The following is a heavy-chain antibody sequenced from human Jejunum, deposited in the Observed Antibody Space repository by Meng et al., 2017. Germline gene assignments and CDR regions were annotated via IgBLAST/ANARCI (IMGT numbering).Heavy chain of an antibody. V-gene: IGHV1-18*01. J-gene: IGHJ4*02. CDR3: ARVKFIAVSGVGGYSFDS. Sequence: ASVKVSCKASGYTFSSYGITWVRQAPGQGLEWMGWISTNSGNTKYAQEFQGRVTMTTDTSTNTAYMELSSLRSDDTAVFYCARVKFIAVSGVGGYSFDSWGQGTLVTVSS. D-gene: IGHD6-19*01. CDR1: GYTFSSYG. CDR2: ISTNSGNT.